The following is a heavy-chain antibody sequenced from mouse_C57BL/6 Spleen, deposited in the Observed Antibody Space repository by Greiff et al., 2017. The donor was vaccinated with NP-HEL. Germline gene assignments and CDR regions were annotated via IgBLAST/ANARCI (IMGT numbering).Heavy chain of an antibody. Sequence: QVQLQQSGAELVRPGASVTLSCKASGYTFTDYEMHWVKQTPVHGLEWIGAIDPETGGTAYNQKFKGKAILTADKSSSTAYMELRSLTSEDSAVYYCTRPEARIGGYPLDYWGQGTTLTVSS. J-gene: IGHJ2*01. D-gene: IGHD1-1*02. V-gene: IGHV1-15*01. CDR2: IDPETGGT. CDR3: TRPEARIGGYPLDY. CDR1: GYTFTDYE.